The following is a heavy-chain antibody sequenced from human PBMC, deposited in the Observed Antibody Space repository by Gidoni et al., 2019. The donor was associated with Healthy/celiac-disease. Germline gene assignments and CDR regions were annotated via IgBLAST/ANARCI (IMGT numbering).Heavy chain of an antibody. CDR2: IYYSGST. CDR3: ARVFPPPITGAFDI. J-gene: IGHJ3*02. V-gene: IGHV4-31*03. CDR1: GGSISSGGYY. D-gene: IGHD2-21*01. Sequence: QVQLQESGPGLVKPSQTLSLTCTVSGGSISSGGYYWSWIRQHPGKGLEWIGYIYYSGSTYYNPSFKSRVTISVDTSKNQFSLKLSSVTAADTAVYYCARVFPPPITGAFDIWGQGTMVTVSS.